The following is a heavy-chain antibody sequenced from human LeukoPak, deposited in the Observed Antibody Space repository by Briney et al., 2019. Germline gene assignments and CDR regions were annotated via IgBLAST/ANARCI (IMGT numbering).Heavy chain of an antibody. CDR2: IKQDGSEK. J-gene: IGHJ4*02. D-gene: IGHD2-2*01. V-gene: IGHV3-7*01. Sequence: PGGSLRLSCAASGFTFSSYWMSWVRQAPGKGLEWVANIKQDGSEKYYVHSVKGRFTITRDNAKNSLYLQMNSLRAEDTAVYYCARELGLVPAAIGTDYWGQGTLVTVSS. CDR1: GFTFSSYW. CDR3: ARELGLVPAAIGTDY.